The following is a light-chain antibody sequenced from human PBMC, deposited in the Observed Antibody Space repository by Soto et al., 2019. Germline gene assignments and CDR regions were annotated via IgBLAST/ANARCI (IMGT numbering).Light chain of an antibody. Sequence: DIQMTQSPSSLSASVGDRVTITCRASQSISSYLNWYQQKPGKAPKLLIHAASSLESGVPSRFSGSGSGTDFTLTISSLQPEDSATYYCQQSYSIPATFGQGTKVDI. CDR1: QSISSY. J-gene: IGKJ2*01. CDR2: AAS. V-gene: IGKV1-39*01. CDR3: QQSYSIPAT.